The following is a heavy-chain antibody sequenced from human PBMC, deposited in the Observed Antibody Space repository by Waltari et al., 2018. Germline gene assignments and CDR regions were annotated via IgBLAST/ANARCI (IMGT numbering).Heavy chain of an antibody. J-gene: IGHJ4*02. CDR2: VYHTGNT. CDR3: AQEGDFRAGLFDS. Sequence: QVQLRESGPGLIRSSETLSLSCPVSGYSVNNEFYWAWIRQSPGGALEWIASVYHTGNTHYNSSLKSRVSISTDMSTQQFFLTLTHVTAADTAVYYCAQEGDFRAGLFDSWGQGTLVTVSS. CDR1: GYSVNNEFY. V-gene: IGHV4-38-2*01. D-gene: IGHD1-26*01.